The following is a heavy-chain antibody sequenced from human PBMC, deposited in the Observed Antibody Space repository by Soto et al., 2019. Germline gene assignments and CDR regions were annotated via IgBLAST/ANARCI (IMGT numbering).Heavy chain of an antibody. CDR3: ASSVSTYYDFWSGYPAYAFDI. CDR2: IYYSGST. V-gene: IGHV4-39*01. CDR1: GGSISSSSYY. D-gene: IGHD3-3*01. Sequence: QLQLQESGPGLVKPSETLSLTCTVSGGSISSSSYYWGWIRQPPGKGLEWIGSIYYSGSTYYNPYLKSRVTISVDTSKNQFSLKLSSVTAADTAVYYCASSVSTYYDFWSGYPAYAFDIWGQGTMVTVSS. J-gene: IGHJ3*02.